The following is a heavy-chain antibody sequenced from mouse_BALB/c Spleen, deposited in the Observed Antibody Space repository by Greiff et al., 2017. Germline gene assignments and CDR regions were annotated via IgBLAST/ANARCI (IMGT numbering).Heavy chain of an antibody. V-gene: IGHV1-77*01. CDR3: ARLYYGNYVGAMDY. CDR1: GYTFTGYY. CDR2: IYPGSGNT. D-gene: IGHD2-1*01. Sequence: VQRVESGAELARPGASVKLSCKASGYTFTGYYINWVKQRTGQGLEWIGEIYPGSGNTYYNEKFKGKATLTADKSSSTAYMQLSSLTSEDSAVYFCARLYYGNYVGAMDYWGQGTSVTVSS. J-gene: IGHJ4*01.